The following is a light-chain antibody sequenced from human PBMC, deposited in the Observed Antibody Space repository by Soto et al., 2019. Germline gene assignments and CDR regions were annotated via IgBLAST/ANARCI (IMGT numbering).Light chain of an antibody. CDR2: DAS. CDR3: QQYSSYPYT. J-gene: IGKJ2*01. V-gene: IGKV1-5*01. CDR1: QSLNIY. Sequence: DIQMTQSPSSLSASVGDRVTITCRASQSLNIYLAWYQQKPGKAPKLLIYDASSLERGVPSRFSGSGSGTEFTLTISSLQPDDFATYYCQQYSSYPYTFGQGTKVDIK.